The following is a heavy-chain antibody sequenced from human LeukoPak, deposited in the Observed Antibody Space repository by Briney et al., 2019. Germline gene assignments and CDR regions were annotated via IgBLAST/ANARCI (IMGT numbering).Heavy chain of an antibody. CDR2: TIPIFGTA. CDR1: GGTFSSYA. D-gene: IGHD6-13*01. CDR3: ARGGPGYPSDY. V-gene: IGHV1-69*05. Sequence: SVKVSCKASGGTFSSYAISWVRQAPGQGLEWMGGTIPIFGTANYTQNFQGRVTITTDESTSTAYMEPSSLRSEDTAVYYCARGGPGYPSDYWGQGTLVTVSS. J-gene: IGHJ4*02.